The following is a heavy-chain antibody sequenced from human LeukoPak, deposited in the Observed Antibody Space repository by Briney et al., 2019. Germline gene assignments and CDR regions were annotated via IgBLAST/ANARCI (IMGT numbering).Heavy chain of an antibody. J-gene: IGHJ4*02. CDR1: GGSISSYY. CDR2: IYYSGST. Sequence: PSETLSLTCTVSGGSISSYYWSWIRQPPGKGLEWIGYIYYSGSTNYNPSLKSRVTISVDTSKNQFSLKLSSVTAADTAVYYCVRLYYDSSGYADYWGQGTLVTVSS. V-gene: IGHV4-59*01. D-gene: IGHD3-22*01. CDR3: VRLYYDSSGYADY.